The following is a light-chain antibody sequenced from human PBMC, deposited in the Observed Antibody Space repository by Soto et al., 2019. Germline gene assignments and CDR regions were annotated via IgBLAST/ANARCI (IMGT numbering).Light chain of an antibody. V-gene: IGLV1-44*01. CDR3: AAWDDSLNGYV. CDR2: SNN. CDR1: SSNIGSNT. Sequence: QSALTQPPSASGTPGQRVTISCSGSSSNIGSNTVNWYQQLPGTAPKLLIYSNNQRPSGVPDRFSGSKSGTSASLAISGLQPEDEADYYCAAWDDSLNGYVFGNGTKVTVL. J-gene: IGLJ1*01.